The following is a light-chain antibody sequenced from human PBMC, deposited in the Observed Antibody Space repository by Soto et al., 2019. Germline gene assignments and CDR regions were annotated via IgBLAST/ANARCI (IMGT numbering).Light chain of an antibody. J-gene: IGLJ2*01. Sequence: QSVLTQPPSASGTPGQRVTISCSGSSSNIGSNTVNWYQQFPGTAPKLLIYSNNQRPSGVPDRFSGSKSGTSASLAISGLQSEDEADNYCAAWDDSLNGVVFGGGTKLTVL. CDR3: AAWDDSLNGVV. CDR1: SSNIGSNT. CDR2: SNN. V-gene: IGLV1-44*01.